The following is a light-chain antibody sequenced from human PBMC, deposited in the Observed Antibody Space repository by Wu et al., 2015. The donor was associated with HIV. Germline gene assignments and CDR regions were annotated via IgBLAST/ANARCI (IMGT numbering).Light chain of an antibody. Sequence: MTHGLLPPSAASVGDRVTITCRASERIRTRLAWYQQKPGKAPKLLIYEASTLESGVSSRFSGSGSGTEFTLTIRSLQPDDFATYYCQHYYTYSTWTFGQGTKVEIK. CDR3: QHYYTYSTWT. CDR2: EAS. V-gene: IGKV1-5*03. J-gene: IGKJ1*01. CDR1: ERIRTR.